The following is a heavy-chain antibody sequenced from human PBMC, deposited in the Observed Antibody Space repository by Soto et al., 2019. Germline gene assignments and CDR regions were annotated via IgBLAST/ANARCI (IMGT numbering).Heavy chain of an antibody. D-gene: IGHD2-15*01. CDR1: GFTFSSYG. CDR3: ASKEELSHGMDV. Sequence: GGSLRLSCAASGFTFSSYGMHWVRQAPGKGLEWVAVIWYDGSNKYYADSVKGRFTISRDNSKNTLYLQMNSLRAEDTAVYYCASKEELSHGMDVWGQGTTVTVSS. J-gene: IGHJ6*02. V-gene: IGHV3-33*01. CDR2: IWYDGSNK.